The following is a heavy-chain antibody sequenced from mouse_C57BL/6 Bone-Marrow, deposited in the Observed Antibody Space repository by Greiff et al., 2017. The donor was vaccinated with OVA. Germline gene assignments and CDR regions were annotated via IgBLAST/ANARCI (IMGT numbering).Heavy chain of an antibody. J-gene: IGHJ4*01. CDR1: GFSLTSYG. CDR3: ARHYGYPYYYAMDY. D-gene: IGHD2-2*01. V-gene: IGHV2-6-1*01. Sequence: VQLQESVPGLVAPSQSLSITCTVSGFSLTSYGVHWVRQPPGKGLEWLVVIWSDGSTTYNSALKSRLSISKDNSKSQVFLKMNSLQTDDTAMYYCARHYGYPYYYAMDYWGQGTSVTVSS. CDR2: IWSDGST.